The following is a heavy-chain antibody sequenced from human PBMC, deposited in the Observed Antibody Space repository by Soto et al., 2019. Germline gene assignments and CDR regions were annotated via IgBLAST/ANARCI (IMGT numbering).Heavy chain of an antibody. Sequence: QVQLQESGPGLVKPSETLSLTCTVSGGPISSYYWSWIRQPAGKGLEWIGRIYMNGSTNYNPSLKSLVTVSVDTSKIQFFLMLNSVTAADTAVYYCVRDGSSGWYYYGMDVWGQGTPVTVSS. V-gene: IGHV4-4*07. CDR2: IYMNGST. CDR3: VRDGSSGWYYYGMDV. D-gene: IGHD6-19*01. J-gene: IGHJ6*02. CDR1: GGPISSYY.